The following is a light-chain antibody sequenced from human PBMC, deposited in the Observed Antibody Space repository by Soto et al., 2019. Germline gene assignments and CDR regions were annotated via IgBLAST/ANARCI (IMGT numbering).Light chain of an antibody. CDR2: GAS. CDR1: QGISSY. V-gene: IGKV1-33*01. J-gene: IGKJ2*01. Sequence: DIQLTQSPSFLSASVGDRVTISCRASQGISSYLAWYQHKPGKAPKLLMYGASNLERGVPSRFSGSGSGTDFTFTINNLQPEDFATYYCQQYDNFPYTFGQGTKVDIK. CDR3: QQYDNFPYT.